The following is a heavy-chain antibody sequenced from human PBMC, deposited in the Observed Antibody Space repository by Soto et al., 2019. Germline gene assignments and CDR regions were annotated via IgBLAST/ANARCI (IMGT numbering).Heavy chain of an antibody. CDR3: VKSKAGATAFDY. D-gene: IGHD6-13*01. V-gene: IGHV3-23*01. Sequence: RLSCAASGFTFIDYAMNWVRQAPGKGLEWISFISVSGGTTYYAQSVEGRFTISSDNSKNTLYLQMNSLRADDTAVYFCVKSKAGATAFDYWGQGTLVTVSS. J-gene: IGHJ4*02. CDR1: GFTFIDYA. CDR2: ISVSGGTT.